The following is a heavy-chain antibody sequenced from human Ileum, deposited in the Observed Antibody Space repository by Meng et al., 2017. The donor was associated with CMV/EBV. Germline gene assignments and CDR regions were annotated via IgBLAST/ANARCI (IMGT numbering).Heavy chain of an antibody. J-gene: IGHJ4*02. V-gene: IGHV4-4*07. D-gene: IGHD1-26*01. CDR2: IYTSGSS. CDR3: ARGSGSYPPFDY. CDR1: GGSISGHY. Sequence: QWQPQESGPGLVKPSETHSLPCPFSGGSISGHYWTWIRQPAGKGLEWIGRIYTSGSSNYNPSLKSRVTMSVDTSKNQFSLKLRSVTAADTAMYYCARGSGSYPPFDYWGQGTLVTVSS.